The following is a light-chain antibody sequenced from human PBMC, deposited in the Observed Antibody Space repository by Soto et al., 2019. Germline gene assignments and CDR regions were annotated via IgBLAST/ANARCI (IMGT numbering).Light chain of an antibody. CDR3: QQYNNWPGWT. CDR2: GAS. J-gene: IGKJ1*01. Sequence: EIVMTQSPATLSVSPRERATLSCRASQTVSSNLAWYQQKPGQAPRLLIYGASTRASGIPARFSGSGSGPEFTLTISSLQSEDFAVYYCQQYNNWPGWTFGQGTKVEIK. CDR1: QTVSSN. V-gene: IGKV3-15*01.